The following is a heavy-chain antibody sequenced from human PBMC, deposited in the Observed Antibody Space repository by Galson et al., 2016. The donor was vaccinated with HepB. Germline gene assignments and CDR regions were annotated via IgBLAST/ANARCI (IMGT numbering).Heavy chain of an antibody. CDR1: GFTFSDYY. J-gene: IGHJ6*01. CDR2: ISSFNAI. V-gene: IGHV3-69-1*02. Sequence: SLRLSCAASGFTFSDYYLSWVRQAPGLGLEWISSISSFNAIYYGDSVKGRFTISRDNAENSLFLHMNSLSPEDTAVYYCARPLVTGSFYSAFDVWGEGTAVIVSS. D-gene: IGHD3-9*01. CDR3: ARPLVTGSFYSAFDV.